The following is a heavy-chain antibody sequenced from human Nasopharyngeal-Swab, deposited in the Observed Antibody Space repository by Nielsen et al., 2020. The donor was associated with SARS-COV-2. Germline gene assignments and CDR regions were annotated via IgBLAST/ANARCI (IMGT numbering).Heavy chain of an antibody. CDR1: GFTFSDYY. Sequence: GESLKISCAAFGFTFSDYYMSWIRQAPGKGLEWVSYIGSSGTTIYYADSVKGRFTISRDNAKNSLYLQMNSLRAEDTAVFYCARVTGYSGYGCYDYWGQGTLVTVSS. D-gene: IGHD5-12*01. CDR2: IGSSGTTI. V-gene: IGHV3-11*04. CDR3: ARVTGYSGYGCYDY. J-gene: IGHJ4*02.